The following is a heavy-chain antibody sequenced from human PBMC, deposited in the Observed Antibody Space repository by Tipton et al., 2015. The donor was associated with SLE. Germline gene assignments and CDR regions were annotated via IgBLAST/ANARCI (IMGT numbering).Heavy chain of an antibody. CDR2: IRYDGSNK. J-gene: IGHJ6*02. CDR1: GFTFSSYW. CDR3: AKDGARGYYYYGMDV. V-gene: IGHV3-30*02. D-gene: IGHD3-16*01. Sequence: SLRLSCAASGFTFSSYWMYWVRQAPGKGLEWVAFIRYDGSNKYYADSVKGRFTISRDNSKNTLYLQMNSLRAEDTAVYYCAKDGARGYYYYGMDVWGQGTTVTVSS.